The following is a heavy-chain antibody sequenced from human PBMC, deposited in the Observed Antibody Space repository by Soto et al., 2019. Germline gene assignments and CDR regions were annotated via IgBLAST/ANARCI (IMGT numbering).Heavy chain of an antibody. CDR1: GFTFSNFG. J-gene: IGHJ4*02. Sequence: EVQLVESGGGLVQPGGSLRLSCEVSGFTFSNFGINWVRQAPGKGLEWVSHISSSSTTIYYAESVKGRFTISRDNAKNSLYLQMSSLRGEDTAVYYWATSSITTIGTPAWGQGNLVTVSS. CDR2: ISSSSTTI. D-gene: IGHD1-1*01. V-gene: IGHV3-48*01. CDR3: ATSSITTIGTPA.